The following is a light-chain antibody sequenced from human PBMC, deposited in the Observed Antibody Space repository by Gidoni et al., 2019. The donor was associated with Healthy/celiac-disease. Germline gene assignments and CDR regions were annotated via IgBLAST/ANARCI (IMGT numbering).Light chain of an antibody. CDR1: QSISSW. V-gene: IGKV1-5*01. CDR3: QQYDSYSGT. CDR2: DAS. Sequence: DIHMTQSPSTLSASVGDRVTITCRASQSISSWLAWYQQKPGKAPKLLIYDASSLESGVPSRFSGSGSGTEFTLTISSLQPDDFATYYCQQYDSYSGTFXQXTKVEIK. J-gene: IGKJ1*01.